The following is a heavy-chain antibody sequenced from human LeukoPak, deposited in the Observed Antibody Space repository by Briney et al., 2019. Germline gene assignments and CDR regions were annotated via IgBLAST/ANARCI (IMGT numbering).Heavy chain of an antibody. V-gene: IGHV4-34*01. CDR2: INHSGST. CDR3: ARVKDGYNPSYFDY. CDR1: GGSFSGYY. Sequence: PSETLSLTCAVYGGSFSGYYWSWIRQPPGKGLEWIGEINHSGSTNYNPSLKSRVTISVDTSKNQFSLELSSVTAADTAVYYCARVKDGYNPSYFDYWGQGTLVTVSS. J-gene: IGHJ4*02. D-gene: IGHD5-24*01.